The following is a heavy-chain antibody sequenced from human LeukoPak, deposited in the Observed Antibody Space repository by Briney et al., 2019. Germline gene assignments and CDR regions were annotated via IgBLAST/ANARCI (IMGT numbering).Heavy chain of an antibody. D-gene: IGHD1-26*01. CDR3: ARDFSSGWDLFDY. Sequence: ASVKVSCKASGYTFISYGISWVRQAPGQGLEWMGGISAYNGNTNYAQKLQGRVTMTRDTSTSTAYMELRSLRSDDTAVYYCARDFSSGWDLFDYWGQGTLVSVSS. CDR2: ISAYNGNT. V-gene: IGHV1-18*01. J-gene: IGHJ4*02. CDR1: GYTFISYG.